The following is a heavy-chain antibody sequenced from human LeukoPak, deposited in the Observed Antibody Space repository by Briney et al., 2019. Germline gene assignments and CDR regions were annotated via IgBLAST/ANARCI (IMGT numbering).Heavy chain of an antibody. CDR3: ARVYYSSSYDYWYFDL. V-gene: IGHV4-4*02. CDR2: IYHSGST. Sequence: SETLSLTCAVSGGSISSSNWWSWVRQPPGKGLEWIGEIYHSGSTNYNPSLKSRVTISVDKSKNQFSLKLRSVTAADTAVYYCARVYYSSSYDYWYFDLWGRGTLVTVSS. CDR1: GGSISSSNW. J-gene: IGHJ2*01. D-gene: IGHD6-13*01.